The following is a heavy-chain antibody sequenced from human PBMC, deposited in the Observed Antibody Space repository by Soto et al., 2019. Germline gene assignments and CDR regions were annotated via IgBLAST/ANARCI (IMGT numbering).Heavy chain of an antibody. CDR3: ARVGSGDSHNAFDI. CDR1: GGSISSGGYY. CDR2: IYYSGST. V-gene: IGHV4-31*03. Sequence: QVQLQESGPGLMKPSQTLTLICTVSGGSISSGGYYWSWIRQHPGKGLEWIGYIYYSGSTYYNPSLKSRVTISVDTSKNQFSLKLSSVTAADSAVYYCARVGSGDSHNAFDIWGQGTMVTVSS. D-gene: IGHD3-10*01. J-gene: IGHJ3*02.